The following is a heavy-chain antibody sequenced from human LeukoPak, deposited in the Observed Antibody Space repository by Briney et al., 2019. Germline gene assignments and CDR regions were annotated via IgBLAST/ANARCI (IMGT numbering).Heavy chain of an antibody. CDR3: ARGSYGSGTYVSSNFYYIDV. D-gene: IGHD3-10*01. CDR1: GGSFSGYY. Sequence: PSETLSLTCGVSGGSFSGYYWSWIRQSPGKGLEWIGEIDQSGSTTYKPHLRSRLAISVDASKNQFSLSLYSVTAADTAVYYCARGSYGSGTYVSSNFYYIDVWVKGTTVTVSS. V-gene: IGHV4-34*01. J-gene: IGHJ6*03. CDR2: IDQSGST.